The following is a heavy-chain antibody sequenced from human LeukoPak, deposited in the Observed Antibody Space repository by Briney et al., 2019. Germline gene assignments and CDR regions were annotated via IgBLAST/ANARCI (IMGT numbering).Heavy chain of an antibody. CDR1: GGTFSSYA. CDR3: ARQGAARRVRGYYFDY. J-gene: IGHJ4*02. CDR2: IIPIFGTA. D-gene: IGHD3-10*01. Sequence: SVKVSCKASGGTFSSYAISWVRQAPGQGLEWMGGIIPIFGTANYAQKFQGRVTMTEDTSTDTAYMELSSLRSEDTAVYYCARQGAARRVRGYYFDYWGQGTLVTVSS. V-gene: IGHV1-69*06.